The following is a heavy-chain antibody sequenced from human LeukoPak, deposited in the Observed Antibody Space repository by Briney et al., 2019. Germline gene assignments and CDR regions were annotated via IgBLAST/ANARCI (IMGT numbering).Heavy chain of an antibody. CDR1: GFTFDDYT. Sequence: PGGSLRLSCAASGFTFDDYTMPWVRQAPGKGLEWVSLISWDGGSTYYADSVKGRFTISRDNSKNSLYLQMNSLRTEDTALYYCAKAPSSIAVAGKGTYYYYYMDVWGKGTTVTVSS. CDR2: ISWDGGST. D-gene: IGHD6-19*01. CDR3: AKAPSSIAVAGKGTYYYYYMDV. J-gene: IGHJ6*03. V-gene: IGHV3-43*01.